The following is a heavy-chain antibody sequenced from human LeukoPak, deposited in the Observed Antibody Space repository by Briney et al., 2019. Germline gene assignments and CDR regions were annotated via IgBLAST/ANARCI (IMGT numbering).Heavy chain of an antibody. Sequence: GGSLGLSCAASGFTVSSNYMSWVRQAPGKGLEWVSVIYSGAGTYYADSVKGRFTISRDNSKNTLYLQMNSLRAEDTAVYSCARDPTYSSGWFFDYWGQGTLVTVSS. CDR2: IYSGAGT. D-gene: IGHD6-19*01. V-gene: IGHV3-53*01. CDR1: GFTVSSNY. J-gene: IGHJ4*02. CDR3: ARDPTYSSGWFFDY.